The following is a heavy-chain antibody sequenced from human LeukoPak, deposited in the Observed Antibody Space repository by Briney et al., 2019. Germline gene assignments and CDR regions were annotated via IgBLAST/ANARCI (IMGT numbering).Heavy chain of an antibody. CDR2: FDPEDGET. CDR1: GYTLTELS. CDR3: ATSTRTKYSSSWYL. D-gene: IGHD6-13*01. Sequence: ASVKVSCKVSGYTLTELSMHWVRQAPGKGLEWMGGFDPEDGETIYAQKFQGRVTMTEDTSTDTAYMELSSLRSEDTAVYYCATSTRTKYSSSWYLWGQGTLVTVSS. V-gene: IGHV1-24*01. J-gene: IGHJ4*02.